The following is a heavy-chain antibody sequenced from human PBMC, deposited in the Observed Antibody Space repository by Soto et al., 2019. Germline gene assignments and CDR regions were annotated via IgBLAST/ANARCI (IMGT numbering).Heavy chain of an antibody. D-gene: IGHD2-15*01. CDR3: ARPVVAARNWFDP. CDR2: IYYSGST. Sequence: PETLSLTCTVSGGSISSSSYYWGWIRQPPGKGLEWIGSIYYSGSTYYNPSLKSRVTISVDTSKNQFSLKLSSVTAADTAVYYCARPVVAARNWFDPWGQGTLVTVSS. CDR1: GGSISSSSYY. J-gene: IGHJ5*02. V-gene: IGHV4-39*01.